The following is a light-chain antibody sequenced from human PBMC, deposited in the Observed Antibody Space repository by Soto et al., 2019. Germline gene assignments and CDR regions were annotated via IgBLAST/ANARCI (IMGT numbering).Light chain of an antibody. CDR2: VGTGGIVG. CDR3: GADHGSGSNSVWV. J-gene: IGLJ2*01. Sequence: QSVLTQPPSASASLGASVTLTCTLSSGYSNYKVDWYQQRPGKGPRFVMRVGTGGIVGSKGDGIPDRFSVLGSGPNRYLTIKNIQEEDESDYHCGADHGSGSNSVWVFGGGTQLTVL. CDR1: SGYSNYK. V-gene: IGLV9-49*01.